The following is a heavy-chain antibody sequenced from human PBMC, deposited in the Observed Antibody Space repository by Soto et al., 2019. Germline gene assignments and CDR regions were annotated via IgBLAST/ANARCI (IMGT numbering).Heavy chain of an antibody. CDR1: GFTFSSYA. V-gene: IGHV3-30-3*01. CDR2: ISYDGSNK. D-gene: IGHD6-13*01. J-gene: IGHJ4*02. Sequence: GGSLRLSCAASGFTFSSYAMHWVRQAPGKGLEWVAVISYDGSNKYYADSVKGRFTISRDNSKNTLYLQMNSLRAEDTAVYYCARDASLWQQLVVVWGQGTLVTVSS. CDR3: ARDASLWQQLVVV.